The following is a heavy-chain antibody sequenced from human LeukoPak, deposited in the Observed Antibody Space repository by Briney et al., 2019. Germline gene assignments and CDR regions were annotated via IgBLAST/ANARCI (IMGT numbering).Heavy chain of an antibody. V-gene: IGHV3-21*01. CDR3: ARDYGSF. CDR1: GFTFSSYS. Sequence: GGSLRLSGAASGFTFSSYSMNLVRQAPGKRLEWGSSISSSSSYIYYADSVKGRFTISRDNAKNSLYLQMNSVRAEDTAVYYCARDYGSFWGQGPLVTVSS. J-gene: IGHJ4*02. CDR2: ISSSSSYI. D-gene: IGHD3-10*01.